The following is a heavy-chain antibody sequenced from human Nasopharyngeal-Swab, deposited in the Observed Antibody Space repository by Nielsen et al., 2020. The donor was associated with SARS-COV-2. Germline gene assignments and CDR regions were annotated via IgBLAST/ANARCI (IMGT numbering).Heavy chain of an antibody. D-gene: IGHD1-1*01. CDR1: GYTFTSYD. CDR2: INPNSGGT. V-gene: IGHV1-2*06. Sequence: ASVKVSCKASGYTFTSYDINWVRQATGQGLEWMGRINPNSGGTNYAQKFQGRVTMTRDTSISTAYMELSRLRSDDTAVYYCARGLFAGWSDYWGQGTLVTVSS. J-gene: IGHJ4*02. CDR3: ARGLFAGWSDY.